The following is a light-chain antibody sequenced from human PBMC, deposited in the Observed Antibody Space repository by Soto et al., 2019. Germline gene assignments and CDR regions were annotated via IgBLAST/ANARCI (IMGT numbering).Light chain of an antibody. V-gene: IGKV3-20*01. CDR1: QSVSSSY. CDR3: QQYGSLIT. Sequence: EIVLTQSPGTLSLSPGERATLSCRASQSVSSSYLAWYQQKPGQAPRLLIYGASSRATGIPDRFSGSGSGTDFTLTISRLEPEDFAVCYCQQYGSLITFGQGTRLEIK. CDR2: GAS. J-gene: IGKJ5*01.